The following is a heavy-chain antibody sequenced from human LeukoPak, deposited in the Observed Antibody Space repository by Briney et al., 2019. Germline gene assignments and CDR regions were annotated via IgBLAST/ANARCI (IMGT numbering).Heavy chain of an antibody. Sequence: KTSETLSLTCTVTGGSISTRNHYWGWLRQPPGKGLEWIGSIGYTGTTNSNPSLKSRVTLSVDTSKNQVSLTLSSVTAADTAVYFCARRMGSGATYPRTFDYWGQGTLDTVSS. D-gene: IGHD2-8*02. CDR1: GGSISTRNHY. CDR3: ARRMGSGATYPRTFDY. J-gene: IGHJ4*02. V-gene: IGHV4-39*01. CDR2: IGYTGTT.